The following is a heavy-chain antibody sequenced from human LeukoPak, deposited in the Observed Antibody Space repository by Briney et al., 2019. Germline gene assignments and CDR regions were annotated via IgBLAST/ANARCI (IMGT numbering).Heavy chain of an antibody. Sequence: SETLSLTYNVSGDSISSYYWSWIRQPPREGLEWIGYIYTSGTTSYNPSLKSRVTISVDTSKNQFSLRLSSVTAADTAVYYCARSYYDFLTGYYLDYWGQGTLVTVSS. CDR1: GDSISSYY. J-gene: IGHJ4*02. CDR2: IYTSGTT. D-gene: IGHD3-9*01. V-gene: IGHV4-4*09. CDR3: ARSYYDFLTGYYLDY.